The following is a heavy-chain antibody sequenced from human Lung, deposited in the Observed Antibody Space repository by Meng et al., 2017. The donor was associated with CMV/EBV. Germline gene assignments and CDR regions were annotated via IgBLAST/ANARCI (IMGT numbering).Heavy chain of an antibody. CDR1: GFTFSNYA. Sequence: GGSQRLSCAASGFTFSNYAMHWVRQAPGKGLEWVAVISYDGSNKYFADSVKGRFTISRDNSKNTLYLQMNSLRAEDTAVYYCAWGVVTPGYWGQGTLVTFSS. CDR2: ISYDGSNK. V-gene: IGHV3-30*04. CDR3: AWGVVTPGY. J-gene: IGHJ4*02. D-gene: IGHD4-23*01.